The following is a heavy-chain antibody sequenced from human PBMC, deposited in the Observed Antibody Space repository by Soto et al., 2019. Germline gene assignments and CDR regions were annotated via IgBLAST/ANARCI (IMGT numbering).Heavy chain of an antibody. Sequence: EVPLLESGGGLVQPGGSLRLSCAASGFTFSSYAMRWVRQAPGKGLEWVSAISGSGGSTYYADSVKGRFTVSRDTSKNPLYLQMNSLRAEDTAVYYCARRGSGSYYDYWGQGTLVTVSS. CDR3: ARRGSGSYYDY. J-gene: IGHJ4*02. CDR1: GFTFSSYA. CDR2: ISGSGGST. V-gene: IGHV3-23*01. D-gene: IGHD1-26*01.